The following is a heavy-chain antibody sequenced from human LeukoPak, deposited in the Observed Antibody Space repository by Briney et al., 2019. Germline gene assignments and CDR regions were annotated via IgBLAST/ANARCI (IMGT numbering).Heavy chain of an antibody. J-gene: IGHJ5*02. Sequence: ASVKVSCKASGYTFTGYYMHRVRQAPGQGLEWMGWINPNSGGTNYAQKFQGRVTMTRDTSISTAYMELSRLRSDDTAVYYCARVVPAAPWFDPWGQGTLVTVSS. CDR2: INPNSGGT. V-gene: IGHV1-2*02. CDR3: ARVVPAAPWFDP. CDR1: GYTFTGYY. D-gene: IGHD2-2*01.